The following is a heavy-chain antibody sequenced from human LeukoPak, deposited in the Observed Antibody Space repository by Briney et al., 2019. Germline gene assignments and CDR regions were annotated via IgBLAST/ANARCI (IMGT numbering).Heavy chain of an antibody. D-gene: IGHD3-22*01. J-gene: IGHJ3*02. CDR2: ISWNSGSI. Sequence: SLRLSCAASGFTFDDYAMHWVRQAPGKSLEWVSGISWNSGSIGYADSVKGRFTISRDNAKNSLYLQMNSLRTEDTALYYCAKLRSSGYYLDAFDIWGQGTMVTVSS. V-gene: IGHV3-9*01. CDR3: AKLRSSGYYLDAFDI. CDR1: GFTFDDYA.